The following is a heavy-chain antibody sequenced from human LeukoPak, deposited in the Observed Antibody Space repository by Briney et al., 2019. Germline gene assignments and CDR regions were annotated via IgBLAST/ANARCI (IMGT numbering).Heavy chain of an antibody. CDR3: ARLGGRGYDILTGYWDAQDY. D-gene: IGHD3-9*01. J-gene: IGHJ4*02. Sequence: GGSLRLSCAASGFTFSTYRMSWVRQALGKGLEWVANIKQDGSEKYYVDSVKGRFTISRDNAKNSLYLQMNSLRAEDTAVYYCARLGGRGYDILTGYWDAQDYWGQGTLVTVSS. CDR2: IKQDGSEK. CDR1: GFTFSTYR. V-gene: IGHV3-7*01.